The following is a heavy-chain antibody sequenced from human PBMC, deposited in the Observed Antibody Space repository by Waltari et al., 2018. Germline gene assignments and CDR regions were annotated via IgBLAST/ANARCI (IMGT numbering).Heavy chain of an antibody. J-gene: IGHJ3*02. CDR1: GRSISSSRNC. CDR3: ARVSMVQGNAFDI. V-gene: IGHV4-39*07. CDR2: IYYSGST. D-gene: IGHD3-10*01. Sequence: QLQLKESGPGLVKPSETLYLTCTFSGRSISSSRNCWGGIRQPPGKGLEWIVGIYYSGSTYYNPSLKSRVTISVDTSKNQFSLKLSSVTAADTAVYYCARVSMVQGNAFDIWGQGTMVTVSS.